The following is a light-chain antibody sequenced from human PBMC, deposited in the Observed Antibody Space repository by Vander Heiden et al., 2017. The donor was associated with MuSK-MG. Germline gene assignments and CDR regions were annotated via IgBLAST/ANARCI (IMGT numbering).Light chain of an antibody. J-gene: IGLJ2*01. V-gene: IGLV1-51*01. CDR2: DNN. CDR1: NANVGNNY. CDR3: GTWDSSLSAGV. Sequence: QSVLTQPPSVSAAPGQKVTISCPGSNANVGNNYVSWYQQLPGTAPKLLMYDNNKRPSGIPDRFSGSKSGTSATLGITGLQTGDEADYYCGTWDSSLSAGVFGGGTKLTVL.